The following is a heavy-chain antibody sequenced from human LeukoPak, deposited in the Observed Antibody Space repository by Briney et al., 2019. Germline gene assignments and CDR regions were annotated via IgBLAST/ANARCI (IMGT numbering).Heavy chain of an antibody. CDR1: GFTFSSYW. CDR2: INSDGSST. CDR3: ARDRHRRDYYYMDV. J-gene: IGHJ6*03. Sequence: GGSLRLSCAASGFTFSSYWMHWVRQAPGKGLVWVSRINSDGSSTSYADSVKGRFTISRDNAKNTLYLQMNSLRAEDTAVYYCARDRHRRDYYYMDVWGKGTTVTISS. V-gene: IGHV3-74*01.